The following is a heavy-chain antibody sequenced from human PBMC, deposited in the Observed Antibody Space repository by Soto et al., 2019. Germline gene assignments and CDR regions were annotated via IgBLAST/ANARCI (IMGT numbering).Heavy chain of an antibody. CDR3: ARAKSSSSPWFDP. Sequence: VASVKVSCKASGYTFTSYDINWVRQATGQGLEWMGWMNPNSGNTGYAQKFQGRVAMTRNTSISTAYMELSSLRSEDTAVYYCARAKSSSSPWFDPWGQGTLVTVSS. CDR1: GYTFTSYD. D-gene: IGHD6-6*01. V-gene: IGHV1-8*01. J-gene: IGHJ5*02. CDR2: MNPNSGNT.